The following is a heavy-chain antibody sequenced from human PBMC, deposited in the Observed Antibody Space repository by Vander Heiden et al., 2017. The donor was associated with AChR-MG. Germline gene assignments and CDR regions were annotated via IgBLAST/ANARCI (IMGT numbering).Heavy chain of an antibody. J-gene: IGHJ4*02. Sequence: EVQLLESGGGLVKPGGSLRLSGAASGFTFSSYAMSWVRQAPGKGLEWVSAISGSGGSTYYADSVKGRFTISRDNSKNTLYLQMNSLRAEDTAVYYCAKVGYCTNGVCPDYWGQGTLVTVSS. D-gene: IGHD2-8*01. V-gene: IGHV3-23*01. CDR2: ISGSGGST. CDR1: GFTFSSYA. CDR3: AKVGYCTNGVCPDY.